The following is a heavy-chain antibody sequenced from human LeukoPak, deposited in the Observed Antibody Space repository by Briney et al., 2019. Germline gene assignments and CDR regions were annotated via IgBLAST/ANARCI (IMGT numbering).Heavy chain of an antibody. CDR3: ARDRYIYGLTEYYFDY. J-gene: IGHJ4*02. Sequence: RASVKVSCKASGYTFTSYYMHWVRQAPGQGLEWMGIINPSGGSTSYAQKFQGRVTMTRDTSTSTVYMELSSLRSEDTAVYYCARDRYIYGLTEYYFDYWGQGTLVTVSS. CDR1: GYTFTSYY. D-gene: IGHD5-18*01. V-gene: IGHV1-46*01. CDR2: INPSGGST.